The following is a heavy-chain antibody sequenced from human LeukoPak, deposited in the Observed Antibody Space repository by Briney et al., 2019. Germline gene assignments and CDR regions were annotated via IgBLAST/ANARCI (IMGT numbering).Heavy chain of an antibody. CDR2: IYYSGTT. V-gene: IGHV4-59*12. Sequence: SSETLSLTCTVSGGSISSYYWSWIRQPPGKGLEWIGYIYYSGTTNYNPSLKSRVTISVDTSKNQFSLKLSSVTAADTAVYYCARVGPYFWSGYYLSYFDYWGQGTLVTVSS. J-gene: IGHJ4*02. D-gene: IGHD3-3*01. CDR3: ARVGPYFWSGYYLSYFDY. CDR1: GGSISSYY.